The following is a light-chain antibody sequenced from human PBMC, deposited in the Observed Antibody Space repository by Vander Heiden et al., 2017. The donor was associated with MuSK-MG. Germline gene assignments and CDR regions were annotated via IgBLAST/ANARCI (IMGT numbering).Light chain of an antibody. J-gene: IGKJ1*01. CDR1: QSISSW. CDR3: QQENSFPWT. V-gene: IGKV1-5*01. CDR2: DAS. Sequence: DIQRTQSPSTLSASVGDRVTITCRASQSISSWLAWYQQKPGKAPKLLIYDASSLESGVPSRFSGSGSGTEFTLTISSLQPDDFATYYCQQENSFPWTFGQGTKVXIK.